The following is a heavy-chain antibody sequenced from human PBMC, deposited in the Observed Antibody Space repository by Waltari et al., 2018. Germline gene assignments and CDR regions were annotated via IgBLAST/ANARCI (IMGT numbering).Heavy chain of an antibody. V-gene: IGHV3-23*03. CDR2: IYPGGST. D-gene: IGHD6-19*01. CDR1: GFTFSRYA. Sequence: EVQLLESGGGLVQPGGSLRLSCAASGFTFSRYAMSWVRQAPGKGLEWVSVIYPGGSTYYAESVKGRFTISRDISKNTLYLQMNSLRAEDTAVYYCAARIAVAGTGFYWGQGTLVTVSS. J-gene: IGHJ4*02. CDR3: AARIAVAGTGFY.